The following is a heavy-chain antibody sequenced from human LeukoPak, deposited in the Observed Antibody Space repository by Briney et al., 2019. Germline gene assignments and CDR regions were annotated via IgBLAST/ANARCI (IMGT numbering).Heavy chain of an antibody. CDR3: ARDPRYCSGGSCYFPTFYFDY. J-gene: IGHJ4*02. CDR2: ISDGGST. D-gene: IGHD2-15*01. CDR1: GFSGSNNY. V-gene: IGHV3-53*01. Sequence: GGSLRLSCAASGFSGSNNYMSWVRQAPGKGLEWVSLISDGGSTHYADSVKGRFTISRDKSKNTLYLQMNSLRAEDTAVYYCARDPRYCSGGSCYFPTFYFDYWGQGTLVTVSS.